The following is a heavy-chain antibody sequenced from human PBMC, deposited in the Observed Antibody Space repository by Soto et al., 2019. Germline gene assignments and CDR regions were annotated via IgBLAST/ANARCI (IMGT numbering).Heavy chain of an antibody. CDR1: GGSFSGYY. CDR3: ARGSRGIVVVPAAIFYY. D-gene: IGHD2-2*01. J-gene: IGHJ4*02. V-gene: IGHV4-34*01. CDR2: INHSGST. Sequence: SETLSLTCAVYGGSFSGYYWSWIRQPPGKGLEWIGEINHSGSTNYNPSLKSRVTISVDTSKNQFSLKLSSVTAADTAVYYCARGSRGIVVVPAAIFYYWGQGTLVTVSS.